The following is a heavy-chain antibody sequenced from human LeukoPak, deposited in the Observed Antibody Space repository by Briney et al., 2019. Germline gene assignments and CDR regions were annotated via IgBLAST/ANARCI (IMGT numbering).Heavy chain of an antibody. V-gene: IGHV3-23*01. J-gene: IGHJ4*02. CDR2: ISGSGGST. CDR3: AKDSNYYPVGVYY. Sequence: GGSLRLSCAASGFTFTSYAMCWVRQAPGKGLEWVSAISGSGGSTFYADSVKGRFTISRDNSKRTLYLQMNSLRAEDTAFYYCAKDSNYYPVGVYYWGQGTLVTVSS. D-gene: IGHD2-8*01. CDR1: GFTFTSYA.